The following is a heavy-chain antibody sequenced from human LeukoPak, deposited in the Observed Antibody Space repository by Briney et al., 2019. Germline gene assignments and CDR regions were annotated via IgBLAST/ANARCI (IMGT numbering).Heavy chain of an antibody. J-gene: IGHJ3*02. CDR2: ISSSGNTI. V-gene: IGHV3-48*03. CDR3: ARVSGWYNAFDI. Sequence: QPGGSLRLSCAVSGFTFSSYDMNWVRQAPGKGLEWVSYISSSGNTIYYADSVKGRFTISRDNAKNSLYLQMNSLRAEDTAVYYCARVSGWYNAFDIWGLGTMVTVSS. CDR1: GFTFSSYD. D-gene: IGHD6-19*01.